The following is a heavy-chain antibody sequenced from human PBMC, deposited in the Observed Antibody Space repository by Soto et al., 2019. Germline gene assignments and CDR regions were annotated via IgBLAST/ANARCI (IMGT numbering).Heavy chain of an antibody. CDR1: GAFISSYY. V-gene: IGHV4-59*08. J-gene: IGHJ5*02. CDR3: ARQNVQWFDP. Sequence: SETLSLTCTVSGAFISSYYWSWIRQPPGKGLEWIGYIYYSGSTNYNPSLKSRVTISVDTSKNQFSLKLSSVTAADTAVYYCARQNVQWFDPWGQGTLVNVSS. CDR2: IYYSGST. D-gene: IGHD3-16*01.